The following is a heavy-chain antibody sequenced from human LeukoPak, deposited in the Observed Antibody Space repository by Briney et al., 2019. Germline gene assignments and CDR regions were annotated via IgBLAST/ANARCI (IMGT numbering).Heavy chain of an antibody. CDR1: GFTSSNYA. Sequence: GGSLRLSCAASGFTSSNYAMNWVRQAPGKGLEWVSSFGTRSSSIYYAHSVTGRFIVSRDNAKNSLFLQMNSLRAEDTAVYYCARENDQGFDYWGQGTLVTVSS. J-gene: IGHJ4*02. V-gene: IGHV3-21*01. D-gene: IGHD3-16*01. CDR2: FGTRSSSI. CDR3: ARENDQGFDY.